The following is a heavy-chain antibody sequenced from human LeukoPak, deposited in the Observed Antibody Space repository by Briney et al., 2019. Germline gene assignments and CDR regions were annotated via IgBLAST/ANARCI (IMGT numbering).Heavy chain of an antibody. D-gene: IGHD6-13*01. J-gene: IGHJ5*02. CDR3: ARGQQLVWPSWFDP. Sequence: PGGSLRLSCAASGFTFSSYHMNWVRQAPGKGLVWVSRINTDGSSASYADSVKGRFTISRDNSKNTLYLQMNSLRAEDTAVYYCARGQQLVWPSWFDPWGQGTLVTVSS. V-gene: IGHV3-74*01. CDR1: GFTFSSYH. CDR2: INTDGSSA.